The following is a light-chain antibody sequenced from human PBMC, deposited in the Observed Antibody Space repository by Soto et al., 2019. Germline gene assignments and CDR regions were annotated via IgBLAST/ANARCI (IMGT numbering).Light chain of an antibody. Sequence: QSVLTQPVSVSGSPGQSITISCTGTSSDVGSYKLVSWYQQHPGKAPKLMIYEGSKRPSGVSNRFSGSKSGNTASLTISGLQAEDEADYYCCSSASSSPFYVFGTGTKVTVL. CDR2: EGS. CDR1: SSDVGSYKL. CDR3: CSSASSSPFYV. J-gene: IGLJ1*01. V-gene: IGLV2-23*01.